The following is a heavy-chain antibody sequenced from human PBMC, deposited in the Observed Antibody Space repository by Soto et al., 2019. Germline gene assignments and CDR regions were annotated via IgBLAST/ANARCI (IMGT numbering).Heavy chain of an antibody. CDR3: ARDGDGRMTTNPYYYNGMDV. V-gene: IGHV4-59*01. D-gene: IGHD4-4*01. CDR2: VFYTGRA. J-gene: IGHJ6*02. Sequence: ETLSLTCIVSGGSITSYHWSWIRQFPGKGLEWIGYVFYTGRANYNASLKSRVSISLDTSNYQFSLKLSSVTAADTAVYYCARDGDGRMTTNPYYYNGMDVWGPGTTVTVSS. CDR1: GGSITSYH.